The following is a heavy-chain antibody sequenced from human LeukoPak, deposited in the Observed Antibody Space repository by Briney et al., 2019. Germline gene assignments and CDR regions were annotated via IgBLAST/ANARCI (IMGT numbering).Heavy chain of an antibody. D-gene: IGHD6-13*01. V-gene: IGHV5-51*01. Sequence: GESLKISCKHSEYSFPNYCIGWVRQMPGKGLEGMGITYPDDSDTRYSPSFQGQVTISADKSISTAYLQWSSLKASDTATYYCAIGRGGQQLGDYWGQGTLVTVSS. CDR1: EYSFPNYC. CDR3: AIGRGGQQLGDY. J-gene: IGHJ4*02. CDR2: TYPDDSDT.